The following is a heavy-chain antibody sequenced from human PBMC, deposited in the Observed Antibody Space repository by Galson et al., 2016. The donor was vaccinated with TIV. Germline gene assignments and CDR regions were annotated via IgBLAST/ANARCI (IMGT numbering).Heavy chain of an antibody. CDR3: ALNPATDTTTLWGVDH. J-gene: IGHJ5*02. Sequence: SVKVSCKASGGTLSRFTVSWVRQAPGQGLEWMRRIIPILGLANYAQKFQGRVTITADTAMSTAYMELRSLKYEDTAVYYCALNPATDTTTLWGVDHWGQGTLVTVSS. V-gene: IGHV1-69*02. CDR1: GGTLSRFT. CDR2: IIPILGLA. D-gene: IGHD4-11*01.